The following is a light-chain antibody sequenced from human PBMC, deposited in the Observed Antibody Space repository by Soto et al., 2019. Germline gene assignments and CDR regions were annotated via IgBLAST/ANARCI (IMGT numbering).Light chain of an antibody. CDR3: AAWDDSLNGREV. V-gene: IGLV1-44*01. CDR1: SSNIGSNS. Sequence: QSVLTQPPSASGTPGQRVTIYCSGSSSNIGSNSVNWYQQLPGAAPKLIIYSNNQRPSGVPDRFSGSKSDTSASLAISGLQSEDEADYYCAAWDDSLNGREVFGTGTKLSVL. CDR2: SNN. J-gene: IGLJ1*01.